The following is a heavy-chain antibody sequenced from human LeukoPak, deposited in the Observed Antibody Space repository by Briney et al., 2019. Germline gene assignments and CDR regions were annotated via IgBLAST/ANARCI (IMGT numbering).Heavy chain of an antibody. J-gene: IGHJ4*02. D-gene: IGHD3-10*01. Sequence: GGSLRLSCAASGFTFDDYAMHWFRQAPGKGLEWVSGITWNSDSIVYADSVKGRFTISRDNAKNSLYLQMNSLRAEDTALYYCAKDTTPMLRGLPNYWGQGTLVTVSS. V-gene: IGHV3-9*01. CDR3: AKDTTPMLRGLPNY. CDR1: GFTFDDYA. CDR2: ITWNSDSI.